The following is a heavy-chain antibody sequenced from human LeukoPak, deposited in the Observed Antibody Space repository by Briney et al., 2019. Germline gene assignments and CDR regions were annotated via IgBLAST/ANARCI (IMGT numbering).Heavy chain of an antibody. J-gene: IGHJ4*02. CDR3: ASGGTYYGAAFDF. V-gene: IGHV3-20*04. Sequence: GGSLRLSCAASGFTFDDYGMSWVRQAPGKGLEWVSGNADSVKGRFTISRDNAKNSLYLQMNSLRAEDTALYYCASGGTYYGAAFDFWGQGTLVTVSS. D-gene: IGHD1-26*01. CDR1: GFTFDDYG.